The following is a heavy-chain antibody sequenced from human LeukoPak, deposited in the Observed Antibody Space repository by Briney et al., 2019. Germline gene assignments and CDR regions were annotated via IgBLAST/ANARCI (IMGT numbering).Heavy chain of an antibody. CDR2: IKQDGSEK. CDR1: GFTFSSYW. Sequence: GGSLRLSCAASGFTFSSYWMSWVRQAPGKGLEWVANIKQDGSEKYYVDSVKGRFTISRDNSKNTLYLQMNSLRAEDTAVYYCARSLLRYFDWLSEFDYWGQGTLVTVSS. V-gene: IGHV3-7*01. CDR3: ARSLLRYFDWLSEFDY. D-gene: IGHD3-9*01. J-gene: IGHJ4*02.